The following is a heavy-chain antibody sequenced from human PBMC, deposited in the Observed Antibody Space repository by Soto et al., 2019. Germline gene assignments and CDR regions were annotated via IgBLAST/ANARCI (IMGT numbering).Heavy chain of an antibody. J-gene: IGHJ4*02. V-gene: IGHV3-72*01. CDR2: SRDNDQGCST. CDR1: GCTLSGHY. CDR3: VRATYFSDSSGYTRRFDY. Sequence: PGGSLRLSCAGSGCTLSGHYFDWVRQAPATXMERVGRSRDNDQGCSTEYAAPMKGRFTTSSDETKNSVYMQMTSLKTEDTAVFYCVRATYFSDSSGYTRRFDYWGQGTLVTVSS. D-gene: IGHD3-22*01.